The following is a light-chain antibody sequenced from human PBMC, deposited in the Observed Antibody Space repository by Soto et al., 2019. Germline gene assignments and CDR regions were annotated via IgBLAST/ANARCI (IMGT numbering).Light chain of an antibody. CDR3: SSYSSRSVI. CDR2: DVN. V-gene: IGLV2-14*01. Sequence: QSALTQPASVSGSPGQSITISCTGTTSDVGAFNYVSWYQQRPGKAPEFLIYDVNNRPSGVSNRFFGSKSGNTASLTISGLQAEDEADYYCSSYSSRSVIFGGGTKLTVL. CDR1: TSDVGAFNY. J-gene: IGLJ2*01.